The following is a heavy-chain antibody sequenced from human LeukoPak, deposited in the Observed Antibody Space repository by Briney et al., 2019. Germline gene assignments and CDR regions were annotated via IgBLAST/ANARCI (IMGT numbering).Heavy chain of an antibody. V-gene: IGHV3-7*01. J-gene: IGHJ6*03. CDR2: IKHDGSDK. CDR3: ARARGTKWYYFYYMDV. D-gene: IGHD2-8*01. Sequence: GGSLRLSWAASGFTFSNYWMTLVRQAPGKGLEWVGNIKHDGSDKHYVDSVKGRFTISRDNARNSLSLQMNSLRAEDTAVYYCARARGTKWYYFYYMDVSGKGTTVTVSS. CDR1: GFTFSNYW.